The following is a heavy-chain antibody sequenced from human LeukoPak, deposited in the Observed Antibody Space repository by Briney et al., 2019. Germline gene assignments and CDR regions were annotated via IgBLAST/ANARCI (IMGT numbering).Heavy chain of an antibody. CDR2: IYHSGST. CDR1: GGSISSGGYS. J-gene: IGHJ4*02. V-gene: IGHV4-30-2*01. Sequence: SETLSLTCVVSGGSISSGGYSWSWIRQPPGKGLEWIGYIYHSGSTYYNPSLKSRVTISVDRSKNQFSLKLSSVTAADTAVYYCARGVATPDLDYYFDYWGQGTLVTVSS. CDR3: ARGVATPDLDYYFDY. D-gene: IGHD5-12*01.